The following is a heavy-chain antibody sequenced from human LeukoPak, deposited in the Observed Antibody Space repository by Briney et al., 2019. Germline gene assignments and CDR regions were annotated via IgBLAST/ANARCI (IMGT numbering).Heavy chain of an antibody. CDR3: AREKDYGDYVGLDY. CDR2: ISAYNGNT. CDR1: GYTFTSYG. J-gene: IGHJ4*02. D-gene: IGHD4-17*01. Sequence: ASVKVSCKASGYTFTSYGISWVRQAPGQGLEWMGWISAYNGNTNYAQKLQGRVTMATDTSTSTAYMELRSLRSDDTAVYYCAREKDYGDYVGLDYWGQGTLVTVSS. V-gene: IGHV1-18*01.